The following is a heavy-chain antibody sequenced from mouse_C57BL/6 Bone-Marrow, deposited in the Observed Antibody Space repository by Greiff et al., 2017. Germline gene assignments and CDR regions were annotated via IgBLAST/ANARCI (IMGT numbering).Heavy chain of an antibody. CDR1: GYTFTDYY. V-gene: IGHV1-76*01. J-gene: IGHJ2*01. D-gene: IGHD1-1*01. Sequence: VQLQQSGAELVRPGASVKLSCKASGYTFTDYYINWVKQRPGQGLEWIARIYPGSGNTYYNEKFKGKDTLTAEKSSSTAYMQLSSLTSEDSAVYFCARCGDYYGSSKFHFDYWGQGTTLTVSS. CDR3: ARCGDYYGSSKFHFDY. CDR2: IYPGSGNT.